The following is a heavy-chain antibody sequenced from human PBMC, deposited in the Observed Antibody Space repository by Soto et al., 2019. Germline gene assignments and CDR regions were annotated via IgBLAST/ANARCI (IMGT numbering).Heavy chain of an antibody. CDR3: AHIVVAGLGYYFDY. CDR2: IYWDDDK. Sequence: QITLKESGPTLVKPTQTLTLTCTFSGFSLSSTRMAVGWIRQPPGKALEWLALIYWDDDKRYSPFLKSRLTLXXXTXXNQVVLKMSNMDPVDTARYYCAHIVVAGLGYYFDYWGQGTLVTVSS. J-gene: IGHJ4*02. D-gene: IGHD6-19*01. CDR1: GFSLSSTRMA. V-gene: IGHV2-5*02.